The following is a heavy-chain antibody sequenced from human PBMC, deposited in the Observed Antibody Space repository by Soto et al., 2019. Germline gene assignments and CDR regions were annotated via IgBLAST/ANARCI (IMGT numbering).Heavy chain of an antibody. J-gene: IGHJ4*02. CDR1: GYTLTELS. CDR3: ATVLGVEMATAYFDY. CDR2: FDPEDGET. Sequence: ASVKVSCKVSGYTLTELSMHWVRQAPGKGLEWMGGFDPEDGETIYAQKFQGRVTMTEDTSTDTAYMELSSLRSEDTAVYYCATVLGVEMATAYFDYWGQGTLVTVPS. D-gene: IGHD5-18*01. V-gene: IGHV1-24*01.